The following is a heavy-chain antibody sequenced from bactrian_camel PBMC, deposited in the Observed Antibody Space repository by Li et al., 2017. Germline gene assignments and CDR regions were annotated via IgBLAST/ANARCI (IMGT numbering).Heavy chain of an antibody. V-gene: IGHV3S60*01. CDR2: IAWNGTL. D-gene: IGHD4*01. CDR1: GQSFEKND. J-gene: IGHJ6*01. CDR3: GGGRYPTCYYSDFAVPPNLV. Sequence: HVQLVESGGGSVQAGGSLTLSCTASGQSFEKNDVGWFREGPGNENNLVASIAWNGTLFYSDSVQGRFTISQNSDKDTVYLQMNNLKPEDSAMYYCGGGRYPTCYYSDFAVPPNLVIGARGPRSPSP.